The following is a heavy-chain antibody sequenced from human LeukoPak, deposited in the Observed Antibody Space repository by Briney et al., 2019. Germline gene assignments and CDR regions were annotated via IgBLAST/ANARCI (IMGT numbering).Heavy chain of an antibody. D-gene: IGHD6-19*01. CDR2: IRYDGSNK. J-gene: IGHJ6*03. V-gene: IGHV3-30*02. CDR3: AKADGGQWPSSYYYYYMDV. CDR1: GFTFSSYG. Sequence: GGSLRLSCAASGFTFSSYGMHWVRQAPGKGLEWVAFIRYDGSNKYYADSVKGRFTISRDNSKNTLYLQMNSLRAEDRAVYYCAKADGGQWPSSYYYYYMDVWGKGTTVTVSS.